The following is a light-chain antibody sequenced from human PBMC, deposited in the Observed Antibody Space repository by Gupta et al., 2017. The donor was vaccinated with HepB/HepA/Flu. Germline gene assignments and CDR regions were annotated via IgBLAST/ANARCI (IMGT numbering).Light chain of an antibody. CDR2: GAS. CDR1: ENGSTFS. V-gene: IGKV3-20*01. J-gene: IGKJ1*01. CDR3: HQHDTEPWT. Sequence: ELVLTQSPGTLSLSPGERATLSCRASENGSTFSLDWYQQKLGQAPRLLLYGASTRATGVPDRCAGSGCGTDFTLTIARLDHEDVAVYCWHQHDTEPWTFGRGTKVEI.